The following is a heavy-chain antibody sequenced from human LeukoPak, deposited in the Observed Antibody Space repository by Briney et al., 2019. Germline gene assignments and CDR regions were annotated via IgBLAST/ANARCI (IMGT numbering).Heavy chain of an antibody. V-gene: IGHV3-7*01. Sequence: GGSLRLSCAASGFTVSSYWMSWVRQAPGKGLEWVANIKQGDSGKYSVDSVKGRFPITRDNDKNSQDLQMNSMRAEDTAVYYCARDIVVVPAVLSSPNWFDPWGQRTLVTVCS. CDR1: GFTVSSYW. CDR2: IKQGDSGK. J-gene: IGHJ5*02. CDR3: ARDIVVVPAVLSSPNWFDP. D-gene: IGHD2-2*01.